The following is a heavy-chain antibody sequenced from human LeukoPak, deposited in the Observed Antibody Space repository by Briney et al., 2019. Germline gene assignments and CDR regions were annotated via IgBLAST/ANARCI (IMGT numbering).Heavy chain of an antibody. CDR3: ANSQGYGDYVDAFDI. Sequence: GGSLRLSCAASGFTFSSYGMHWVRQALGKGLEWVAFIRYDGSNKYYADSVKGRFTISRDNSKNTLYLQMNSLRAEDTAVYYCANSQGYGDYVDAFDIWGQGTMVTVSS. CDR2: IRYDGSNK. CDR1: GFTFSSYG. D-gene: IGHD4-17*01. J-gene: IGHJ3*02. V-gene: IGHV3-30*02.